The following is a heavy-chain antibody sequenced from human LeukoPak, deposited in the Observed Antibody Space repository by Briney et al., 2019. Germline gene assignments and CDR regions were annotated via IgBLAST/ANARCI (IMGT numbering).Heavy chain of an antibody. CDR2: IWFDGSKK. V-gene: IGHV3-33*01. D-gene: IGHD3-10*01. CDR1: GFNFSTNG. Sequence: AGGSLRLSCEASGFNFSTNGMHWVRQAPGKGLEWVSLIWFDGSKKLYADSVKGRFTVSRDNSKNTMYLQMNSLRVEDTAIYCARVVSYYGSAYRLLDLWGRGTLVTVSS. J-gene: IGHJ2*01. CDR3: ARVVSYYGSAYRLLDL.